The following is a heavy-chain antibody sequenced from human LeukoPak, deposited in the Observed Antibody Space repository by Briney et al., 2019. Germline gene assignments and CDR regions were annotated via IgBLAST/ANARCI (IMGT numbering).Heavy chain of an antibody. CDR3: ATLKMTTVTKGLSYYFDY. J-gene: IGHJ4*02. D-gene: IGHD4-17*01. V-gene: IGHV1-69*01. CDR2: IITIFGTT. CDR1: GGTFSSYA. Sequence: GSSVKVSCKASGGTFSSYAISWVRQAPGQGLEWMGGIITIFGTTNYAQKFQGRVTITADESTSTAYMELSSLRSEDTAVYYCATLKMTTVTKGLSYYFDYWGQGALVTVSS.